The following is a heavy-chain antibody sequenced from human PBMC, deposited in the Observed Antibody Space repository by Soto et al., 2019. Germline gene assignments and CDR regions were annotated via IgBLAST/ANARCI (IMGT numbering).Heavy chain of an antibody. D-gene: IGHD2-21*02. CDR3: ARLLKGSLVTA. J-gene: IGHJ4*02. CDR2: ISSNSDTT. Sequence: VESGGGLVYPGGSLRLSCVASGFRFSDHSMNWVRQAPGKGLQWISYISSNSDTTYYADSVKGRFTVSRDNAKNALFLQVNSLRDDDTATYYCARLLKGSLVTAWGQGARVTVSS. CDR1: GFRFSDHS. V-gene: IGHV3-48*02.